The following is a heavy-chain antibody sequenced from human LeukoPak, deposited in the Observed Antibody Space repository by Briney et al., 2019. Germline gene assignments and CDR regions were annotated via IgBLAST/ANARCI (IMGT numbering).Heavy chain of an antibody. CDR1: GFSFSNYE. J-gene: IGHJ4*02. V-gene: IGHV3-48*03. CDR3: ARERTGDLGEETLFGGAPFDY. D-gene: IGHD3-16*01. Sequence: GRFLRLSCVGSGFSFSNYEMIWVRQAPGKGLEWLSGISSGAIYYADSVKGRFTISRDDARKPVFLQMSSLRADDTAVYYCARERTGDLGEETLFGGAPFDYWGQGTLVTVSS. CDR2: ISSGAI.